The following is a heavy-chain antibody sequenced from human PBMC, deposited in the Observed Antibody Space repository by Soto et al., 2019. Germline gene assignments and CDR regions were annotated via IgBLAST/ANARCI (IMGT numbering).Heavy chain of an antibody. CDR2: ISYNGIDK. V-gene: IGHV3-30*03. J-gene: IGHJ4*02. Sequence: QMQLVESGGGVVQPGRSLRLSCAASGFTFSDHGIHWVRQAPGKGLEWVADISYNGIDKWYADSVKGRFTISRDNYRDTVYLQMNGLRPEDTAGHYCASGEVLNGHETRFDYWGQGTLVTVSS. D-gene: IGHD3-10*01. CDR3: ASGEVLNGHETRFDY. CDR1: GFTFSDHG.